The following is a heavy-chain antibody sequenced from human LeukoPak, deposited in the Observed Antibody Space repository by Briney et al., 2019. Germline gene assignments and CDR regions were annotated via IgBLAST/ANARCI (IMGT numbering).Heavy chain of an antibody. Sequence: ASVKVSCKASGYTFIDYYIHWVRQAPGQGLEWMGWIDPNSGGTNYAQKFQGRVTMTRDTSISSAYMDLSRLRYDDTAVYYCARQKAAAGHFDYWGQGTLVTVSS. J-gene: IGHJ4*02. CDR3: ARQKAAAGHFDY. CDR1: GYTFIDYY. D-gene: IGHD6-13*01. V-gene: IGHV1-2*02. CDR2: IDPNSGGT.